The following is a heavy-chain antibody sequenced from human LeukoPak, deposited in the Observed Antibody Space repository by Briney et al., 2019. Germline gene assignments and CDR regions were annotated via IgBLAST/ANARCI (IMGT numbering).Heavy chain of an antibody. CDR3: AKEEMNIVVVVAAQFDY. Sequence: GGSLRLSCAASGFTFSSYWMSWVRQAPGKGLEWVANIKQDGSEKYYVDSVKGRFTISRDNSKNTLYLQMNSLRAEDTAVYYCAKEEMNIVVVVAAQFDYWGQGTLVTVSS. V-gene: IGHV3-7*01. CDR2: IKQDGSEK. CDR1: GFTFSSYW. D-gene: IGHD2-15*01. J-gene: IGHJ4*02.